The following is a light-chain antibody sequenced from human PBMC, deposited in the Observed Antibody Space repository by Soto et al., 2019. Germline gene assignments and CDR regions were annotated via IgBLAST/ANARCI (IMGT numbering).Light chain of an antibody. J-gene: IGKJ5*01. CDR3: QQSYITPPIT. CDR2: AAS. CDR1: QSVSRY. V-gene: IGKV1-39*01. Sequence: DVQMTQSPSSLSAFVGDRVTITCRASQSVSRYLNCYQHKPGKAPKLLINAASNLRSGVPSRFSGSGSGTDFTLTIDGLQPEDFAVYYCQQSYITPPITFGQGTRLEI.